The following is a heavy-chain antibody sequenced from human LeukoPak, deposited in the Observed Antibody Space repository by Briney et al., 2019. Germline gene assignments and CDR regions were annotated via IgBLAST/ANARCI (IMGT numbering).Heavy chain of an antibody. D-gene: IGHD2-21*02. CDR1: GYSFTNYY. V-gene: IGHV1-46*04. CDR3: ARDYCGGDCHFDY. CDR2: INPSDGTA. Sequence: ASVTVSCKPSGYSFTNYYMHWVRQAPGQGLEWVGIINPSDGTARYAQKLQGRVTVTRDMSTSTVYMELSALRSDDTAVYYRARDYCGGDCHFDYWGQGTLVSVSS. J-gene: IGHJ4*02.